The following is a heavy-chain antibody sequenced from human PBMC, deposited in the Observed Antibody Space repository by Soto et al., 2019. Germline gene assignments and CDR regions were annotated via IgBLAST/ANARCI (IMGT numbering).Heavy chain of an antibody. CDR2: IYYSGST. CDR3: ARHEKAYCSGGSCYSGPAGFDP. J-gene: IGHJ5*02. CDR1: GGSISSSSYY. D-gene: IGHD2-15*01. Sequence: SETLSLTYTVSGGSISSSSYYWGWIRQPPGKGLEWIGSIYYSGSTYYNPSLKSRVTISVDTSKNQFSLKLSSVTAADTAVYYCARHEKAYCSGGSCYSGPAGFDPWGQGTLVTVSS. V-gene: IGHV4-39*01.